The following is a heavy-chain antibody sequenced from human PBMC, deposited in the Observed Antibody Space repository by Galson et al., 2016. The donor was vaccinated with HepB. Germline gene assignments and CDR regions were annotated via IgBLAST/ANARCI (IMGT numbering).Heavy chain of an antibody. V-gene: IGHV4-39*01. J-gene: IGHJ4*02. Sequence: SETLSLTCSVSGDSIASSQHLWGWIRQSPGKGLQWIGNMHYRGTTFYNPSLQGRVTISVDPSNNRFSLRMNAVTTADTGVYFCSRQERRAIVVWKGHFDAWGQGILVTVSS. CDR2: MHYRGTT. D-gene: IGHD2-21*01. CDR1: GDSIASSQHL. CDR3: SRQERRAIVVWKGHFDA.